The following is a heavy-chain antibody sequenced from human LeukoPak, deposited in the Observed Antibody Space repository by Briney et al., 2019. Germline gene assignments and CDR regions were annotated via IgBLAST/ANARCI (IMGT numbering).Heavy chain of an antibody. J-gene: IGHJ4*02. Sequence: SDTLSLTCTVSGGSISSNYWSWIRQPPGKGLEWIGYIYDSGSTNYNPSLKSRVTISVDTSKNQFSLKLSSVTAADTAVYYCATLRDGYEFDYWGQGTLVTVSS. V-gene: IGHV4-59*07. CDR3: ATLRDGYEFDY. CDR2: IYDSGST. CDR1: GGSISSNY. D-gene: IGHD5-24*01.